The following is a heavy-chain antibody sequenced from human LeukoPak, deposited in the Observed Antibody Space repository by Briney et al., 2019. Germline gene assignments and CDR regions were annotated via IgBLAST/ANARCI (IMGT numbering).Heavy chain of an antibody. CDR3: AGSTSGSYYNGGFRENDY. CDR2: IIPIFGTA. D-gene: IGHD3-10*01. J-gene: IGHJ4*02. Sequence: SVKVSCKASGGTFSSYAISWVRQAPGQGLEWMGGIIPIFGTANYAQKFQGRVTITTDESTSTAYMELSSLRSEDTAVYYCAGSTSGSYYNGGFRENDYWGQGTLVTVSS. V-gene: IGHV1-69*05. CDR1: GGTFSSYA.